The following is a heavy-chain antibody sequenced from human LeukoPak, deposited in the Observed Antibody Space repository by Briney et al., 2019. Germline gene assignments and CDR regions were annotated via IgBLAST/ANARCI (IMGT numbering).Heavy chain of an antibody. Sequence: SETLSLTCTVSGGSISRYYWSWIRQPPGKGLEWIGYIYYSASTDYNPSLKSRVTISVDTSKNQFSLKLSSVTAADTAVYYCARSPTLYYFDYWGQGSLVTVSS. CDR2: IYYSAST. V-gene: IGHV4-59*08. J-gene: IGHJ4*02. CDR1: GGSISRYY. CDR3: ARSPTLYYFDY.